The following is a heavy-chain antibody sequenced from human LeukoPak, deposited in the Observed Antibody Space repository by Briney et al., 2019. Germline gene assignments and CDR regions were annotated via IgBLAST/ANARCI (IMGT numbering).Heavy chain of an antibody. J-gene: IGHJ3*02. V-gene: IGHV4-4*07. CDR3: ARRYNSGNDDVFDI. Sequence: SETLSLTCTVSGGSISGNAWNWSREPAGKGLEWIGRILTSGNTDYNPSLESRVTMSVDTSKNQFSLKLNSLTAADTAVYYCARRYNSGNDDVFDIWGQGTMVAVSS. CDR1: GGSISGNA. D-gene: IGHD1-1*01. CDR2: ILTSGNT.